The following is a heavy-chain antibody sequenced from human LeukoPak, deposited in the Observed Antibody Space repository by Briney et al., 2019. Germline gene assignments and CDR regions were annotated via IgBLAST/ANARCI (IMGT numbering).Heavy chain of an antibody. D-gene: IGHD3-22*01. Sequence: SETLSLTCSVSGDSVSRSDSYWGWIRQPPGKGLEWIGTIYYSGRTYYSPSLKSRVTMSVDPSNNQFSLNLRSVTAADTAVYYCARRRYYDGSGYLEWGQGTLLSVSS. CDR2: IYYSGRT. CDR1: GDSVSRSDSY. J-gene: IGHJ1*01. V-gene: IGHV4-39*01. CDR3: ARRRYYDGSGYLE.